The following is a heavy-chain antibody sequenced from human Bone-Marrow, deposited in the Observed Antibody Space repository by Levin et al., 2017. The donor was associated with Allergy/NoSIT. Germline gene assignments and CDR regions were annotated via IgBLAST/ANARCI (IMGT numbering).Heavy chain of an antibody. V-gene: IGHV3-30-3*01. D-gene: IGHD6-19*01. Sequence: PGGSLRLSCAASGFTFSSYSMHWVRQAPGKGLEWVAALSYDGSNKFYADSVRGRFTVSRNNSKKTLYLQMNSLRAEDTAVYYCARGPSTRSGVNYWGQGTLVTVSS. CDR3: ARGPSTRSGVNY. CDR2: LSYDGSNK. J-gene: IGHJ4*02. CDR1: GFTFSSYS.